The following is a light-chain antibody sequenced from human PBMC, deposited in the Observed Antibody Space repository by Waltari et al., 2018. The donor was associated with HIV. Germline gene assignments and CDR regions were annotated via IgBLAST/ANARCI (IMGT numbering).Light chain of an antibody. CDR1: SSDIGGSDY. CDR3: SSYSSSSLQWL. CDR2: DVD. Sequence: QSGLSQPASVSGSPGQSITISCTGTSSDIGGSDYVSCYQQHPGKAPKLIIADVDYRPSGVSNRFSGSKSANTASLTISGLQAEDEADYYCSSYSSSSLQWLFGGGTKLTVL. V-gene: IGLV2-14*01. J-gene: IGLJ3*02.